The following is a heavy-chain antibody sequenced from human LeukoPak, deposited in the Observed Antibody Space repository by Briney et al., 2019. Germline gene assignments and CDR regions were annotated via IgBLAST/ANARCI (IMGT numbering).Heavy chain of an antibody. V-gene: IGHV4-34*01. CDR3: ARPGSGYSYYYFDY. CDR2: INHSGST. Sequence: SSETLSLTCAVYGGSFSGYYWSWIRQPPGKGLEWIGEINHSGSTNYNPSLKSRVTISVDTSKNQFSLKLSSVTAADTAVYYCARPGSGYSYYYFDYWGQGTLVTVSS. J-gene: IGHJ4*02. D-gene: IGHD5-18*01. CDR1: GGSFSGYY.